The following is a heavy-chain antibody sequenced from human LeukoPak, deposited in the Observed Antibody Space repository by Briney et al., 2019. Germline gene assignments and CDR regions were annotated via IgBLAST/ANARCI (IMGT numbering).Heavy chain of an antibody. CDR2: IYYSGST. CDR1: GGSISSGDYY. V-gene: IGHV4-39*07. CDR3: ARDVRERRDHVAFDI. J-gene: IGHJ3*02. D-gene: IGHD1-14*01. Sequence: PSETLSLTCTVSGGSISSGDYYWSWIRQSPGKGLERIGSIYYSGSTYYNPSLKSRVTISVDTSKNQFSLKLSSVTAADTAVYYCARDVRERRDHVAFDIWGQGTMVTVSS.